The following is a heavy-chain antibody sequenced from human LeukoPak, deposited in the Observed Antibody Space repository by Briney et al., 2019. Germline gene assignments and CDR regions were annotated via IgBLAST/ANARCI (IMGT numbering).Heavy chain of an antibody. Sequence: PSQTLSLTCTVSGGSISSGDYYWSWIRQPPGKGLEWIGYIYYSGSTYYNPSLTSRVTIFLDMSKKQFSLKLSSVTAADTAVYYCARAAVLRGVRHFDLWGRGTLVTVSS. CDR3: ARAAVLRGVRHFDL. CDR2: IYYSGST. J-gene: IGHJ2*01. V-gene: IGHV4-30-4*08. D-gene: IGHD3-10*01. CDR1: GGSISSGDYY.